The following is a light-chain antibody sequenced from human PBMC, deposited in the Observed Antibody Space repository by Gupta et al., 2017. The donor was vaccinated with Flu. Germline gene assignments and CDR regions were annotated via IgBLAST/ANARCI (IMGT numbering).Light chain of an antibody. V-gene: IGKV3-20*01. J-gene: IGKJ4*01. CDR3: QQEGSSPLT. CDR2: GAS. Sequence: EIVLTQSPGTLSLSPGERATLSCRASQSVSSSYLAWYQQKPGQAPRLLIYGASSRATGIPDRFSGSGPGTEFTLTISRLEPEDFAVYYCQQEGSSPLTFGGGTKVEIK. CDR1: QSVSSSY.